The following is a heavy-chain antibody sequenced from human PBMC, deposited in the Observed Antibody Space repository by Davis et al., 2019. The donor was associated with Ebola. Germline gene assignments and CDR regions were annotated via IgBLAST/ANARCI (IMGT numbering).Heavy chain of an antibody. CDR3: AKSFLHTGPHMSEFRGVDY. J-gene: IGHJ4*02. D-gene: IGHD2-8*02. Sequence: PGGSLRLSCVASEFTFSNYGMTWVRQAPGKGLEWVSSISAGGTAPYYADSVKGRFTISRDNSKNTLSLQMYSLRADDTAIYYCAKSFLHTGPHMSEFRGVDYWGQGTVVTVSS. CDR1: EFTFSNYG. V-gene: IGHV3-23*01. CDR2: ISAGGTAP.